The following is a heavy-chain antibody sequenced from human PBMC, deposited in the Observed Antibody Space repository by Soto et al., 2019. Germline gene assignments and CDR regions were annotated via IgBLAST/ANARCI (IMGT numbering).Heavy chain of an antibody. CDR1: GFSLSTSGVG. D-gene: IGHD3-10*01. V-gene: IGHV2-5*02. Sequence: QITLKESGPTLVKPTQTLTLTCTFSGFSLSTSGVGVGWIRQPPGKALEWLALIYWDDDKLYSPSLKSRLTITKDTSKNQVVLTMTNTDPVDTATYYCAHSGAEGSQLPGEVFDYWGQGPLVTVSS. CDR3: AHSGAEGSQLPGEVFDY. J-gene: IGHJ4*02. CDR2: IYWDDDK.